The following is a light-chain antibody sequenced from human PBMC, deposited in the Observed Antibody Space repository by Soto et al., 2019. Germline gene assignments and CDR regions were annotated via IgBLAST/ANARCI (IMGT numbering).Light chain of an antibody. CDR1: QSISSW. CDR2: KAS. Sequence: DIQMTQYPSTLSASVGDRVTITCRASQSISSWLAWYQQKPGKAPKVLIYKASTLNSGVPSRFSSSGSGTDFTLTISSLQPDDFATYYCQQFKSYPYTFGQWTNLEIK. V-gene: IGKV1-5*03. CDR3: QQFKSYPYT. J-gene: IGKJ2*01.